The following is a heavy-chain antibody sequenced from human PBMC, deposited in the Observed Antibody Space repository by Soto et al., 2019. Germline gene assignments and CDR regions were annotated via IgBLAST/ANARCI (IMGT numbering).Heavy chain of an antibody. CDR1: GGSIRSSSYY. CDR3: SRRLYEDSIRFEGGGMDA. Sequence: SQTLSLTCTVSGGSIRSSSYYWGWIRQPPGKGLEWIGSIYYSGSTYYNPSLKSRVTISVDTSKNQFSLKLSSVTAADTAVYYFSRRLYEDSIRFEGGGMDAWGQGSTVTVSS. J-gene: IGHJ6*02. CDR2: IYYSGST. D-gene: IGHD2-2*02. V-gene: IGHV4-39*01.